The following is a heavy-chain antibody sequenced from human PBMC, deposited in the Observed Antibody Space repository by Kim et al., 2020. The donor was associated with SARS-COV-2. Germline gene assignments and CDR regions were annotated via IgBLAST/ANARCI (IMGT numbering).Heavy chain of an antibody. Sequence: YADSVKGRFVISRDNVKRTVFLQMNSLRTEDTAFYYCAKDGESGMRLDFWGQGSLVTVST. CDR3: AKDGESGMRLDF. D-gene: IGHD3-10*01. J-gene: IGHJ4*02. V-gene: IGHV3-9*01.